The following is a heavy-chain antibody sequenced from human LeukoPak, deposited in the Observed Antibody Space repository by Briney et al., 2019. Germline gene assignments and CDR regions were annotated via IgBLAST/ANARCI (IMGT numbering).Heavy chain of an antibody. D-gene: IGHD5-18*01. CDR2: ISSSGSTI. Sequence: GGSLRLSCAASGFTFSDYYMSWLRQAPGKELEWVSYISSSGSTIYYADSVKGRFTISRDNAKNSLYLQMNSLRAEDTAVYYCARVKIGVQLWSLDYWGQGTLVTVSS. V-gene: IGHV3-11*01. CDR3: ARVKIGVQLWSLDY. CDR1: GFTFSDYY. J-gene: IGHJ4*02.